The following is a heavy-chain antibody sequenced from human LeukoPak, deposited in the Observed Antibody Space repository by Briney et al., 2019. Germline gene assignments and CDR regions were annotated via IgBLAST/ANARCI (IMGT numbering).Heavy chain of an antibody. CDR3: ARDNWFGELLPVV. V-gene: IGHV4-59*12. Sequence: SETLSLTCTVSGGSISNYYWSWIRQPPGKGLEWIGYIFHSGSTNYNPSLKSRLTTSVDTSKNQFSLKLSSVTAADTAVYYCARDNWFGELLPVVWGQGTLVTVSS. CDR2: IFHSGST. D-gene: IGHD3-10*01. J-gene: IGHJ4*02. CDR1: GGSISNYY.